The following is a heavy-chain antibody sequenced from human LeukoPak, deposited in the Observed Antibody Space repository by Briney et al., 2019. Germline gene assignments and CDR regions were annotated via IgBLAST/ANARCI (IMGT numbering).Heavy chain of an antibody. J-gene: IGHJ4*02. CDR1: GFTFSSYG. CDR2: IWSDGSYK. D-gene: IGHD5-24*01. CDR3: ARDFSLQLFDY. V-gene: IGHV3-33*01. Sequence: GGSLRLSCAASGFTFSSYGFHCVRQAPGKGLEWVAVIWSDGSYKYYADSVKGRFTISRDDSKNTLYLQMNSLRAEDTAVYYCARDFSLQLFDYWGQGTLVTVFS.